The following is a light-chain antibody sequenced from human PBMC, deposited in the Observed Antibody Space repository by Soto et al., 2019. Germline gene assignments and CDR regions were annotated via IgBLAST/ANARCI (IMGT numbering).Light chain of an antibody. CDR2: IDN. CDR3: ASWDDSLNGPV. CDR1: SSNIGSQT. J-gene: IGLJ2*01. Sequence: QAVVTQPPSASGTPGQRVSISCSGSSSNIGSQTVNWYQRLPGTAPKLLIYIDNQRPSGVPDRFSGSKSGTSASLAISGPQSEDEADYFCASWDDSLNGPVFGGGTKLTVL. V-gene: IGLV1-44*01.